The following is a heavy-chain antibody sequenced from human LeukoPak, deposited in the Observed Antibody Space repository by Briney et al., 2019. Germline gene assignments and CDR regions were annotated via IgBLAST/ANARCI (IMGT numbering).Heavy chain of an antibody. Sequence: SETLSLTCAVYGGSFSGYYWSWIRQPPGKGQEWIGEINHSGSTYYNPSLKSRVTISVDTSKNQFSLKLSSVTAADTAVYYCARHGSSWYWFDPWGQGTLVTVPS. CDR2: INHSGST. D-gene: IGHD6-13*01. J-gene: IGHJ5*02. CDR3: ARHGSSWYWFDP. V-gene: IGHV4-34*01. CDR1: GGSFSGYY.